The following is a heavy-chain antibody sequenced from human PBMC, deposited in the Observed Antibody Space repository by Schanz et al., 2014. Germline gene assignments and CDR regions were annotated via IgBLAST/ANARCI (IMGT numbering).Heavy chain of an antibody. D-gene: IGHD4-17*01. V-gene: IGHV3-74*02. CDR1: GFTFSSHW. CDR2: INSVGSNT. Sequence: EVQLVESGGDLVQPGGSLRLSCAASGFTFSSHWMHWVRQDPGKGLVWVARINSVGSNTDYADSVTGRFTISRDNAKNTLYLQMNTLRAEDTAVYYCARKMKLGVYGGKGHDSLDIWGQGTMVTDSS. CDR3: ARKMKLGVYGGKGHDSLDI. J-gene: IGHJ3*02.